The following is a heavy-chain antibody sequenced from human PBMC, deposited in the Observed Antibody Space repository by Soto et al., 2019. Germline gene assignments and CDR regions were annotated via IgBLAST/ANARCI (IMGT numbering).Heavy chain of an antibody. V-gene: IGHV1-8*01. CDR2: MNPSNGNT. CDR3: ARVVRDQLPTMDY. CDR1: GYTFTNYD. D-gene: IGHD3-10*01. J-gene: IGHJ4*02. Sequence: QVQLVQSGAEVKKPGASVRVSCKASGYTFTNYDINWVRQATGQGLEWMGWMNPSNGNTGYAQKFQGRVTMTRDTSISTAYIELSSLTSADTAVYYCARVVRDQLPTMDYWGQGALVTVSS.